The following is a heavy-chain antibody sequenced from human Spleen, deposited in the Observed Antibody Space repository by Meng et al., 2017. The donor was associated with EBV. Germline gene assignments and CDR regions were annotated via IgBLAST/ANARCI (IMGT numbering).Heavy chain of an antibody. CDR2: IYHSGTT. V-gene: IGHV4-30-2*01. Sequence: QRQLQEAGPGLGRPSQTLSLTCTVSGDSITSGGYSWTWIRQTPGKGLEWIGNIYHSGTTYYNPSLKSRVTLSVDTSANQFSLKLTSLTAADTAVYYCARDQPGWFDPWGQGTLVTVSS. J-gene: IGHJ5*02. CDR1: GDSITSGGYS. D-gene: IGHD1-14*01. CDR3: ARDQPGWFDP.